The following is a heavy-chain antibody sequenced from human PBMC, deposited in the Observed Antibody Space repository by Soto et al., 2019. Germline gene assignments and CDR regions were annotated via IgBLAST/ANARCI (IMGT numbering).Heavy chain of an antibody. J-gene: IGHJ5*02. CDR3: AREPLSIHADGLAP. V-gene: IGHV1-69*08. CDR2: ITPVFGSV. Sequence: QVRLIQSGPQVRKTGASVRVSCEPSGETFASYNIAWVRQAPGQGLEWMGKITPVFGSVRYSQSFHGRLTITADRSTGTSHMELSDLRLDDSAVYFCAREPLSIHADGLAPWGQGTLVTVSS. CDR1: GETFASYN.